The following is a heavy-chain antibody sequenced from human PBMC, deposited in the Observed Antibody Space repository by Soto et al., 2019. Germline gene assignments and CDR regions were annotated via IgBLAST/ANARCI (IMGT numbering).Heavy chain of an antibody. D-gene: IGHD3-10*01. CDR1: GFTFSDYG. CDR2: ISRSGTDI. Sequence: EVQLVESGGGLVKPGGSLRLSCAASGFTFSDYGMNWVRQAPGKGLEWVSFISRSGTDIKYADAVEGRFTISRDNAKNALSLQMNSLRVEDTTVYYCASFIDGDSGDYWGQGTLVTVPS. CDR3: ASFIDGDSGDY. V-gene: IGHV3-21*01. J-gene: IGHJ4*02.